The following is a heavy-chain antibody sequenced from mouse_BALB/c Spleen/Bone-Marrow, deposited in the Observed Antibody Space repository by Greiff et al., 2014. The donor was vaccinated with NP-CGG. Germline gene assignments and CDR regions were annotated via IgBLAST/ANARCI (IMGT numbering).Heavy chain of an antibody. V-gene: IGHV1-80*01. CDR3: ARGGISVDY. CDR1: GYAFSVYW. CDR2: IYPGDGDT. Sequence: FQESGAELVRPGSSVKISCKASGYAFSVYWMNWVKQRPGQGLEWIGQIYPGDGDTNYNGKFKGRATLTADKSSNTAYMQLSSLTSEDSAVYFCARGGISVDYWGQGTTLTVSS. J-gene: IGHJ2*01.